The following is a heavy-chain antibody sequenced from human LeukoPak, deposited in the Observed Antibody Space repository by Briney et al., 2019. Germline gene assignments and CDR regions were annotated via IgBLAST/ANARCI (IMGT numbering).Heavy chain of an antibody. CDR2: IYYRGST. V-gene: IGHV4-61*01. D-gene: IGHD5-24*01. CDR3: ARVGDGYNYFPYYYMDF. Sequence: PSETLSLTCTVSGGSISSGSYYWSWIRQPPGKGLEWIGNIYYRGSTNYNPSLNSRVIMSVDTTNNQFSLRLSSVTAADTAIYYCARVGDGYNYFPYYYMDFWGKGTTVIVSS. CDR1: GGSISSGSYY. J-gene: IGHJ6*03.